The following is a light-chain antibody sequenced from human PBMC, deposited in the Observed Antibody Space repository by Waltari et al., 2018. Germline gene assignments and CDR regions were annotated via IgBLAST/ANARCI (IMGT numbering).Light chain of an antibody. CDR2: VNV. CDR1: TSNIGAPYD. J-gene: IGLJ2*01. Sequence: QSVLTQPPSVSGAPGQRVTISCSGSTSNIGAPYDVHWYQQHPGTAPKLLIFVNVQPPSGVPHRFAGSKSGTSASLAITGLQAEDEADYYCQSYDRRLEVIFGGGTKLAVL. V-gene: IGLV1-40*01. CDR3: QSYDRRLEVI.